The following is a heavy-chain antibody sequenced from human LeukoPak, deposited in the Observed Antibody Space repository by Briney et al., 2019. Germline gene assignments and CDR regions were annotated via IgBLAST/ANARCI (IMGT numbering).Heavy chain of an antibody. CDR1: GFTFRNYG. D-gene: IGHD1-26*01. Sequence: GGSLRLSCAASGFTFRNYGMSWVRQAPGKGLEWVSGISGSGGSRFYTDSVKGRFTISRDNSKNTLYLQMNSLRAEDTAVYYCAKLREWELPDLFDYWGQGTLVTVFS. CDR3: AKLREWELPDLFDY. V-gene: IGHV3-23*01. J-gene: IGHJ4*02. CDR2: ISGSGGSR.